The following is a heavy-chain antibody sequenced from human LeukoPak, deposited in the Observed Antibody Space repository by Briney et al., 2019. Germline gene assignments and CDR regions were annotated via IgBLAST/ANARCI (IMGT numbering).Heavy chain of an antibody. CDR2: IYYSGST. CDR1: SGSISSHY. Sequence: PSETLSLTCTVSSGSISSHYWSWIRQPPGKGLEWIGYIYYSGSTNYNPSLKSRVTISVDTSKNQFSLKLSSVTAADTAVYYCARAGSWYGNWFDPWGQGTLVTVSS. J-gene: IGHJ5*02. D-gene: IGHD6-13*01. CDR3: ARAGSWYGNWFDP. V-gene: IGHV4-59*11.